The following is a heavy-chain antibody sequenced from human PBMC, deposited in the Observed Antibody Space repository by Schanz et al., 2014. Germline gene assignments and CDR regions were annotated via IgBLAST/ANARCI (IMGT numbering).Heavy chain of an antibody. Sequence: QVQMVESGGGVVQPGRSLRLSCSVSGFSLNTYGIHWFRQPAGKGLEWVAAMSYDGSIKYYGDSVKGRFTISRDNSKNTLYLHMNTLRSEDTAVYYCAKDSTHIDIVLVPTAIDYWGQGTLVTVSS. CDR1: GFSLNTYG. J-gene: IGHJ4*02. D-gene: IGHD2-2*01. CDR2: MSYDGSIK. V-gene: IGHV3-30*18. CDR3: AKDSTHIDIVLVPTAIDY.